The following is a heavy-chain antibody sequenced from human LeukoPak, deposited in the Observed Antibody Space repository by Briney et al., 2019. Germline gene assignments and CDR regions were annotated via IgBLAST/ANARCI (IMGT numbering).Heavy chain of an antibody. CDR2: IYPGDSDT. V-gene: IGHV5-51*01. CDR1: GYSFTTNW. J-gene: IGHJ4*02. Sequence: GESLKISCKGSGYSFTTNWIGWVRQMHGKGLEWMGIIYPGDSDTRYSPSFQGQVTMSADTSINTAYLQWSSLKASDTAIYFCARGSGDPHFDYWGQGTLVTVSS. CDR3: ARGSGDPHFDY. D-gene: IGHD2-15*01.